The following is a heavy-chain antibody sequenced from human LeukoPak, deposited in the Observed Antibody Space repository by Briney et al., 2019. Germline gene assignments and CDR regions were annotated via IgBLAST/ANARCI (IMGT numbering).Heavy chain of an antibody. V-gene: IGHV3-23*01. CDR1: GFTFNIYA. CDR3: AKTSEPYYTIGKSLDF. D-gene: IGHD2-8*01. Sequence: GGSLTLSCAPSGFTFNIYAMNWLRQAPGKGLEWVSAISGSGGSTYYADSLKARFTISRDNSKNTLYLQVNSLRAGDTALYYCAKTSEPYYTIGKSLDFWGQGTLVTVSS. CDR2: ISGSGGST. J-gene: IGHJ4*02.